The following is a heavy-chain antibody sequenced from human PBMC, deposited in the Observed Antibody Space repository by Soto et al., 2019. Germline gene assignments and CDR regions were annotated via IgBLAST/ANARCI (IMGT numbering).Heavy chain of an antibody. J-gene: IGHJ6*02. D-gene: IGHD1-1*01. CDR2: IWYDGSNK. V-gene: IGHV3-33*01. Sequence: GGSLRLSCAASGFTLSSYGMHWVRQAPGKGLEWVAVIWYDGSNKYYADSVKGRFTISRDNSKNTLYLQMNSLRAEDTAVYYCARVRGTGTPYYYGMDVWGQGTTVTVSS. CDR1: GFTLSSYG. CDR3: ARVRGTGTPYYYGMDV.